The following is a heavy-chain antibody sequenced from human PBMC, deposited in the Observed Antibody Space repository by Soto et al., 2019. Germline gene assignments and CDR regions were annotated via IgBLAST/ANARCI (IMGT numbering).Heavy chain of an antibody. J-gene: IGHJ4*02. CDR2: IYHSGST. D-gene: IGHD4-4*01. Sequence: SETLSLTCAVSGGSISSGGYSWSWIRQPPGKGLEWIGYIYHSGSTYYNPSLKSRITISIDRSKNQLSLKLSSVTAADTAVYYCARGMTTVATLDYWGQGTLVTVSS. CDR3: ARGMTTVATLDY. CDR1: GGSISSGGYS. V-gene: IGHV4-30-2*01.